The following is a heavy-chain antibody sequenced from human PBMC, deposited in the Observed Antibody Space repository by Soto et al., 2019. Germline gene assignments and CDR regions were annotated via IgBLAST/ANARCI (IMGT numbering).Heavy chain of an antibody. CDR3: PTISDRGIEAALDF. V-gene: IGHV3-23*01. CDR1: TFIFTNYS. J-gene: IGHJ4*02. CDR2: ISGSGVTT. Sequence: PGGSLRLSGAASTFIFTNYSISWVRQAPWEGLEWVSAISGSGVTTYYAESVKGRFSISRENSKNTIYLQLNSLRVEDTAIYYCPTISDRGIEAALDFFGQGTLVTFSS. D-gene: IGHD6-13*01.